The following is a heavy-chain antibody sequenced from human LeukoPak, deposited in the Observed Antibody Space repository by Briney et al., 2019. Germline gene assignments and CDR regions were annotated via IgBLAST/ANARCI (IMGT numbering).Heavy chain of an antibody. Sequence: SETLSLTCAVSGASLITGSPYWGWIRQSPGKGPEWIGTVYYSGSIYYNPSLKSRVTLSVDTSKNQFSLRLTSVSASDTAVYYCARHRGSGSSSIPFDYWGQGTLVTVSS. CDR2: VYYSGSI. D-gene: IGHD3-10*01. CDR3: ARHRGSGSSSIPFDY. J-gene: IGHJ4*02. V-gene: IGHV4-39*01. CDR1: GASLITGSPY.